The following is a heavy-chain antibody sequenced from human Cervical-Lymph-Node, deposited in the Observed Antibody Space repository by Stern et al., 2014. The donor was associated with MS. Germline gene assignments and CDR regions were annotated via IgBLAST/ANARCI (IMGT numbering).Heavy chain of an antibody. CDR3: ATPPRGLGGYYYYYGMDV. CDR2: IIPIFGTA. Sequence: QVQLVESGAEVKKPGSSVKVSCKASGGTFSSYAISWVRQAPGQGLEWMGGIIPIFGTANYAQKFQGRVTITADESTSTAYMELSSLRSEDTAVYYCATPPRGLGGYYYYYGMDVWGQGTTVTVSS. V-gene: IGHV1-69*01. CDR1: GGTFSSYA. D-gene: IGHD3-10*01. J-gene: IGHJ6*02.